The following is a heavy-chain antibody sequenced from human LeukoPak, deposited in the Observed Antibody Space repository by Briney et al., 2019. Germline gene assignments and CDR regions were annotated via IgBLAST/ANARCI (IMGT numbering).Heavy chain of an antibody. J-gene: IGHJ3*02. CDR3: AKDKNYDPDAFDI. CDR1: GFTFSDYA. D-gene: IGHD3-22*01. V-gene: IGHV3-23*01. Sequence: GGSLRLSCAASGFTFSDYAMSWVRQAPGEGLEWLSAISGGSSGSTYYADSVTGRFTVSRDNSKNTVDLQMNSLRAEDTAVYYCAKDKNYDPDAFDIWGQGTMVTVSS. CDR2: ISGGSSGST.